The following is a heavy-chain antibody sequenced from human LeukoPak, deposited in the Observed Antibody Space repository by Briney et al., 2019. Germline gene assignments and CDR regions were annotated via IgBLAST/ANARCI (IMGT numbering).Heavy chain of an antibody. CDR2: IYSGGST. CDR1: GFTVSSNY. D-gene: IGHD6-19*01. V-gene: IGHV3-53*01. J-gene: IGHJ4*02. CDR3: ARDRSSGWHRGADY. Sequence: GGSLRLSCAASGFTVSSNYMSWVRQAPGKGLEWVSVIYSGGSTYYADSVKGRFTISRDNSKNTLYLQMNSLRAEDTAVYYCARDRSSGWHRGADYWGQGTLVTVSS.